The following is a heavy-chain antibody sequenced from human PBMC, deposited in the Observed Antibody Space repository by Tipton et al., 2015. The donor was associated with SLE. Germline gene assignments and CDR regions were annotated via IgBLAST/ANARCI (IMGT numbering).Heavy chain of an antibody. CDR1: GGSFSGYY. CDR3: ARGWGQDYYLDAFDI. CDR2: IYYSGST. Sequence: TLSLTCAVYGGSFSGYYWSWIRQPPGKGLEWIGYIYYSGSTNYNPSLKSRVTISVDTSKNQFSLKLSSVTAADTAVYYCARGWGQDYYLDAFDIWGQGTMVTVSS. V-gene: IGHV4-59*01. J-gene: IGHJ3*02. D-gene: IGHD3-10*01.